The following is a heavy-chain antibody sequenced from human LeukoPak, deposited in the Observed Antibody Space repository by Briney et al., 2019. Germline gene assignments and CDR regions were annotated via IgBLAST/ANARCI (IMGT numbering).Heavy chain of an antibody. Sequence: GGSLRLSCAASGFTFSNYAMSWVRQAPGKGLEWVSAISGSGGSTYYADSVKGRFTISRDNSKNTLYLQMNSLRAEDTAVYYCAKEENYYDSSGYLGDWGQGTLVTVSS. CDR1: GFTFSNYA. CDR2: ISGSGGST. CDR3: AKEENYYDSSGYLGD. D-gene: IGHD3-22*01. J-gene: IGHJ4*02. V-gene: IGHV3-23*01.